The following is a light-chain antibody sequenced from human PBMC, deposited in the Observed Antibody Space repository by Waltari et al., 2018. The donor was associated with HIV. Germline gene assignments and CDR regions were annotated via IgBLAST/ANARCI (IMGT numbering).Light chain of an antibody. Sequence: QSLLTHPPSASGTPGQRVTISCSVNSSNIGNNGLHWYHHLPGTAPKLLIYNDNQRPSGVPDRFSGSKSGTSASLAISGLQSEDEADYYCAAWDDSLRGWVFGRGTKLDVL. CDR3: AAWDDSLRGWV. J-gene: IGLJ3*02. CDR2: NDN. V-gene: IGLV1-44*01. CDR1: SSNIGNNG.